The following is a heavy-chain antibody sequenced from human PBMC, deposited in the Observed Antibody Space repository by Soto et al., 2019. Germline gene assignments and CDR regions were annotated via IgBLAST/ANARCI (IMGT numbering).Heavy chain of an antibody. CDR3: ARRYFDWLFDY. J-gene: IGHJ4*02. CDR1: GGSFSGYY. Sequence: SETLSLTCAVYGGSFSGYYWSWIRQPPGEGLEWIGEINHSGSTNYNPSLKSRVTISVDTSKNQFSLKLSSVTAADTAVYYCARRYFDWLFDYWGQGTLVTVSS. D-gene: IGHD3-9*01. CDR2: INHSGST. V-gene: IGHV4-34*01.